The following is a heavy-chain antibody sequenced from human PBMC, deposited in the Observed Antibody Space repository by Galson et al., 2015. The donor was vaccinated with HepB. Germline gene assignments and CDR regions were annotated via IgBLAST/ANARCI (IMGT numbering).Heavy chain of an antibody. D-gene: IGHD3-3*01. V-gene: IGHV3-15*01. Sequence: SLRLSCAASGFTFSHAWMSWVRQAPGKGLEWVGRIISKIDGGTTDYAAPVKGRFTISRDDSKNTLYPQMNSLKTEDTAVYFCATGDFWSLFDFWGQGTLVSVSS. CDR2: IISKIDGGTT. CDR3: ATGDFWSLFDF. J-gene: IGHJ4*02. CDR1: GFTFSHAW.